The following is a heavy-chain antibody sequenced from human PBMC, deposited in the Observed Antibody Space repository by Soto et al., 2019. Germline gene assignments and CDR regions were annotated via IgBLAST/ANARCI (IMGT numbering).Heavy chain of an antibody. V-gene: IGHV4-38-2*02. Sequence: PSETLSLTCTVSGFAITRGYYWAWIRRPPGKGLEWIASIYHSGIAHYNPSLQSRVTISVDTSKNQFSLTLSSVTAADTALYYCARLPGDLWGRGSLVTVSS. J-gene: IGHJ4*02. CDR2: IYHSGIA. CDR1: GFAITRGYY. D-gene: IGHD3-16*01. CDR3: ARLPGDL.